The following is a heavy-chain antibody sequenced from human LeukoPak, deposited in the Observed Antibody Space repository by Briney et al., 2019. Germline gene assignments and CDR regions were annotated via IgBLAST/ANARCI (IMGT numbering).Heavy chain of an antibody. J-gene: IGHJ3*02. CDR3: ARSYDYVWGSYRYAFDI. CDR2: IKQDGTEK. D-gene: IGHD3-16*02. V-gene: IGHV3-7*01. Sequence: PGGSLRFSCAASGFTFSSYAMHWVRQAPGKGLEWVANIKQDGTEKYYLDSVKGRFTISRDNAKNSLYLQMNSLRVEDTAVYYCARSYDYVWGSYRYAFDIWGQGTMVTVSS. CDR1: GFTFSSYA.